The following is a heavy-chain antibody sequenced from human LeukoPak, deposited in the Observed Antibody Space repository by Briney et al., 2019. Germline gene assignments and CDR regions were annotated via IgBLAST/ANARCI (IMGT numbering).Heavy chain of an antibody. CDR3: AKDGDPVAGYYFDY. CDR2: IWSDGSNE. CDR1: GFTFSSFG. V-gene: IGHV3-30*02. D-gene: IGHD6-19*01. J-gene: IGHJ4*02. Sequence: GGSLRLSCAASGFTFSSFGMHWVRQAPGKGLEWVAIIWSDGSNEVYIESVKGRFTISRDNSKNTLYLQMNSLRAEDTAVYYCAKDGDPVAGYYFDYWGQGTLVTVSS.